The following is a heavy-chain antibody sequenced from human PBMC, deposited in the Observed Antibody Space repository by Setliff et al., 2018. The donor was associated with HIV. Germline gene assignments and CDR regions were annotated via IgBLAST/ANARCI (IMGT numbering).Heavy chain of an antibody. Sequence: VASVKVSCKVYGYTLTDLSMHWVRQVPGKGLEWMGYFDPQDGETVYAQKFQGRVTMTEDTSTDTAYMEMSGLRSEDTAVYYCAIDGAGGWLRPMPDYWGQGTLVTVSS. J-gene: IGHJ4*02. D-gene: IGHD5-12*01. CDR1: GYTLTDLS. CDR3: AIDGAGGWLRPMPDY. CDR2: FDPQDGET. V-gene: IGHV1-24*01.